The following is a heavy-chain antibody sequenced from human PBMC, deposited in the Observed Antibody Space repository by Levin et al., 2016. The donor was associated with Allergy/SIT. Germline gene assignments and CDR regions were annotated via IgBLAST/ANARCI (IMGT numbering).Heavy chain of an antibody. CDR3: ARDISTSGSFGDYAMDV. CDR2: ISGGSFHI. CDR1: GFTVTSNY. V-gene: IGHV3-21*01. Sequence: LKISCAASGFTVTSNYMNWVRQAPGKGLEWVSSISGGSFHISYSDSVRGRFTISRDNAKNSLYLQLSSLRAEDTAVYYCARDISTSGSFGDYAMDVWGQGTTVTVSS. J-gene: IGHJ6*02. D-gene: IGHD3-10*01.